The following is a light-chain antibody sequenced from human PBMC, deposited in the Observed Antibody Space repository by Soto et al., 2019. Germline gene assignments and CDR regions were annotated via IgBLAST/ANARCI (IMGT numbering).Light chain of an antibody. J-gene: IGKJ5*01. Sequence: EIVLTQSPGTLSLSPGERATPSCRASQSVSSSYLAWYQQKPGQAPRLLIYGASTRATGIPARFSGSGSGTEFTLTISSLQSEDFAVYYCQQYNNWPSITFGQGTRLEIK. CDR3: QQYNNWPSIT. V-gene: IGKV3-15*01. CDR1: QSVSSSY. CDR2: GAS.